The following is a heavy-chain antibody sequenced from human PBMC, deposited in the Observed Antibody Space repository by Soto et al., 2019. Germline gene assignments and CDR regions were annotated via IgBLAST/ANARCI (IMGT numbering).Heavy chain of an antibody. J-gene: IGHJ4*02. CDR3: ARDDLGYCSSSSCYNFDY. D-gene: IGHD2-2*02. Sequence: SVKGRFTISRDNAKNSLYLQMHSLRAEDTAVYYCARDDLGYCSSSSCYNFDYWGQGTLVTVSS. V-gene: IGHV3-21*01.